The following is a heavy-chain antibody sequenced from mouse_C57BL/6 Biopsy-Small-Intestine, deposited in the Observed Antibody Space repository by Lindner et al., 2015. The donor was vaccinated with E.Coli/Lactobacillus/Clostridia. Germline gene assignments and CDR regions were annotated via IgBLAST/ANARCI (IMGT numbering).Heavy chain of an antibody. CDR1: GYTFTNYV. J-gene: IGHJ4*01. Sequence: SVKVSCKTSGYTFTNYVIHWVRQAPGQRLEWMGWINCDIGNTKYSQNFQGRVTFTRDTSAATAYMELSSLRSEDTAIYYCARDQEGDDWRFRNWGLGTLVTVSS. D-gene: IGHD2-13*01. V-gene: IGHV1-84*02. CDR2: INCDIGNT. CDR3: ARDQEGDDWRFRN.